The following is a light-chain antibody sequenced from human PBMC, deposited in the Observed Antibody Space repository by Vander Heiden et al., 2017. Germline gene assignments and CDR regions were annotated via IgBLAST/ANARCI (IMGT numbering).Light chain of an antibody. CDR3: QPYYNLPIT. CDR1: QDISNY. Sequence: DIQMTPSPSSLSASVGDRVTITCHASQDISNYSSWYQQKPENATNLLIYDASSLKTRVPSRFSGGGARADFTFTISRLQPEDVATYCCQPYYNLPITFGQGTRLEMK. J-gene: IGKJ5*01. V-gene: IGKV1-33*01. CDR2: DAS.